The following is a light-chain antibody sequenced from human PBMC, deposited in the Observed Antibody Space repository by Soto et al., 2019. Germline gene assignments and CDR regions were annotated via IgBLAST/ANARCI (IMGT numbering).Light chain of an antibody. CDR1: QDIRNS. V-gene: IGKV1-5*03. J-gene: IGKJ1*01. Sequence: DIQMTQSPSFLSASVGDRVTITCQASQDIRNSLNWYQQKPGKAPKLLIYKASTLKSGVPSRFSGSGSGTEFTLTISSLQPDDFATYYCQHYNSYSEAFGQGTRWIS. CDR3: QHYNSYSEA. CDR2: KAS.